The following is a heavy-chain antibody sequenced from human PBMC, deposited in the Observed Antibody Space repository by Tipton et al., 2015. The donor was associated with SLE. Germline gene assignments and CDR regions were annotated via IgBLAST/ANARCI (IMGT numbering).Heavy chain of an antibody. CDR1: GGSISSYY. J-gene: IGHJ4*02. CDR2: INHSGST. CDR3: ARGGYYYDSSGQFDY. D-gene: IGHD3-22*01. V-gene: IGHV4-34*01. Sequence: TLSLTCTVSGGSISSYYWSWIRQPPGKGLEWIGEINHSGSTNYTPSLKSRVTISVDTSKNHFSLKLSSVNAADTAVYYCARGGYYYDSSGQFDYWGQGTLVTVSS.